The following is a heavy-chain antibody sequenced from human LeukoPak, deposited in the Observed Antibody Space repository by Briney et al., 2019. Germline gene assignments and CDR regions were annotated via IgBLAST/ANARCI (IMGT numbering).Heavy chain of an antibody. Sequence: ASVKVSCRASGYTFTSYYMHWVRQAPGQGLEWMGLINPTGDSTGYAQKFQGRVTMTRDMSTSTDFMELSSLRSEDTAVYYCARDHVWSSASYFDYWGQGILVTVSS. CDR2: INPTGDST. J-gene: IGHJ4*02. V-gene: IGHV1-46*01. CDR1: GYTFTSYY. CDR3: ARDHVWSSASYFDY. D-gene: IGHD2-2*01.